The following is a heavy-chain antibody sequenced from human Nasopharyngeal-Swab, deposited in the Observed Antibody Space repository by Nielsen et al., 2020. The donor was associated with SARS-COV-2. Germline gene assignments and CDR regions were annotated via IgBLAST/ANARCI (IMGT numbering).Heavy chain of an antibody. CDR2: ISSSSSYT. V-gene: IGHV3-11*06. CDR3: ARRAGDGEGDY. Sequence: SLKISCAASGFTFSDYYMSWIRQAPGKGLEWVSYISSSSSYTNYADSVKGRFTISRDNAKNSLYLQMNSLRAEDTAVYYCARRAGDGEGDYWGQGTLVTVSS. CDR1: GFTFSDYY. J-gene: IGHJ4*02. D-gene: IGHD7-27*01.